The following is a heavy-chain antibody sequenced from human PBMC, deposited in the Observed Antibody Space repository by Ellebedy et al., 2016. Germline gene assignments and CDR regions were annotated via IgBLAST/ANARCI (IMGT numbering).Heavy chain of an antibody. CDR1: GGTFSNSA. Sequence: SVKVSXXASGGTFSNSAISWVRQAPGQGLEWMGGIIPVFHAPNYAQKFQGRVTMTRNTSISTAYMELSSLRSEDTAVYFCARGHGYQLLDWHDAFDIWGQGTMVTVSS. J-gene: IGHJ3*02. V-gene: IGHV1-69*05. D-gene: IGHD2-2*01. CDR3: ARGHGYQLLDWHDAFDI. CDR2: IIPVFHAP.